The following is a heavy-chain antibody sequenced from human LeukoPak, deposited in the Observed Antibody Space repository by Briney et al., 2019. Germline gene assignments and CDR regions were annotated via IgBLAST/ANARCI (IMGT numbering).Heavy chain of an antibody. Sequence: PSETLSLTCTVSGGSISSNYWSWIRQPPGKGLEWIGYIYYSGSTNYNPSLKSRVTISVDTSKNQFSLKLSSVTAADTAVYYCARVPYYYGSADYWGQGTLVTVSS. CDR1: GGSISSNY. CDR3: ARVPYYYGSADY. CDR2: IYYSGST. D-gene: IGHD3-10*01. V-gene: IGHV4-59*01. J-gene: IGHJ4*02.